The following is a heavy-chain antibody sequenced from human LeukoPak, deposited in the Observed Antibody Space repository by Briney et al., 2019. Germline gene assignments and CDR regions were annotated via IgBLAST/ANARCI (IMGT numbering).Heavy chain of an antibody. V-gene: IGHV3-30*02. Sequence: GGSLRLSCAASGFTFSSYGMSWVRQAPGKGLQWVAFMRSDGSDIYYADSVKGRFTISRDNSKNTLYLQMNSLRAEDTAVYYCAKGSYGAKVYWGQGTLVTVSS. CDR3: AKGSYGAKVY. CDR2: MRSDGSDI. CDR1: GFTFSSYG. D-gene: IGHD4/OR15-4a*01. J-gene: IGHJ4*02.